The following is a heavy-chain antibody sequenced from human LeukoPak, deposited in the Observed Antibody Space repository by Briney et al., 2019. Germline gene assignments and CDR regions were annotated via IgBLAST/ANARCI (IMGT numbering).Heavy chain of an antibody. CDR1: GFTFSSYS. CDR3: ARGINMVRGVSLYYYYMDV. V-gene: IGHV3-21*01. D-gene: IGHD3-10*01. J-gene: IGHJ6*03. CDR2: IGSSSSYI. Sequence: PGGSLRLSCAASGFTFSSYSMNWVRQAPGKGLEWVSSIGSSSSYIYYADSVKGRFTISRDNAKNSLYLQMNSLRAEDTAVYYCARGINMVRGVSLYYYYMDVWGKGTTVTVSS.